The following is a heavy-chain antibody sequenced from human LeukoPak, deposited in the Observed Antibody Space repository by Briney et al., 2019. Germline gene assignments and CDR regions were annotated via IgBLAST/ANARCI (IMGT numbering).Heavy chain of an antibody. V-gene: IGHV3-21*01. J-gene: IGHJ3*02. CDR1: GFTFSSYS. CDR2: ISSSSSYI. Sequence: GGSLRLSCAASGFTFSSYSMSWVRQAPGKGLEWVSSISSSSSYIYYADSVKGRFTISRDNAKNSLYLQMNSLRAEDTAVYYCARGHYYDSSGYLDAFDIWGQETVVTVSS. D-gene: IGHD3-22*01. CDR3: ARGHYYDSSGYLDAFDI.